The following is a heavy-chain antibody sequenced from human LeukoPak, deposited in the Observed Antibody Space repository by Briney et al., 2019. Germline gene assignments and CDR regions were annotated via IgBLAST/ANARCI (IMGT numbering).Heavy chain of an antibody. CDR3: ARQSRPYYYYYYMDV. J-gene: IGHJ6*03. CDR2: ISGSGGST. Sequence: GGSLRLSCAASGFTFSSYSMNWVRQAPGKGLEWVSAISGSGGSTYYADSVKGRFTISRDNAKNSLYLQMNSLRAEDAAVYYCARQSRPYYYYYYMDVWGKGTTVTVSS. CDR1: GFTFSSYS. V-gene: IGHV3-21*01.